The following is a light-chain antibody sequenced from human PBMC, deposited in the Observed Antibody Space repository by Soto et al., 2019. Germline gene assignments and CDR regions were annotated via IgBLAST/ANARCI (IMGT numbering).Light chain of an antibody. CDR3: QQYNNWPLT. V-gene: IGKV3-15*01. J-gene: IGKJ1*01. CDR2: GES. CDR1: QSVNSN. Sequence: EILMTQSPATLSVSPGERATLSCRASQSVNSNLAWYQQKRGQAPRLLIYGESTRAPGVPARFSGSGSGTEFTLTISSLQSEDFAVYYCQQYNNWPLTFGQGTRLEIK.